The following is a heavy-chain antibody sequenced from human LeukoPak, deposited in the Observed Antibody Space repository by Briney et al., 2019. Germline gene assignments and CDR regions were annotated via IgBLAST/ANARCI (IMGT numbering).Heavy chain of an antibody. CDR3: ARDESGSYFY. CDR2: IYSGGST. V-gene: IGHV3-66*01. CDR1: GFTVSSNY. Sequence: GGSLRLSCAASGFTVSSNYMSWVRQAPGKGLEWVSVIYSGGSTYYADSVKGRFTISRDNSKNTLYLQMNSLRAEDTAVYHCARDESGSYFYWGQGTLVTVSS. D-gene: IGHD1-26*01. J-gene: IGHJ4*02.